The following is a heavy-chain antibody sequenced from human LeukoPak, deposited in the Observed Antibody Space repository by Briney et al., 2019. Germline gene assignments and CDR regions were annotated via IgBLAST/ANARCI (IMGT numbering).Heavy chain of an antibody. CDR3: AKNDWDYYGSGSEYYYGMDV. Sequence: SETLSLTCTVSGGSISSSSYYWGWIRQPPGKGLEWIGSIYYSGSTYYNPSLKSRVTISVDTSKNQFSLKLSSVTAEDTAVYYCAKNDWDYYGSGSEYYYGMDVWGQGTTVTVPS. V-gene: IGHV4-39*07. D-gene: IGHD3-10*01. CDR1: GGSISSSSYY. J-gene: IGHJ6*02. CDR2: IYYSGST.